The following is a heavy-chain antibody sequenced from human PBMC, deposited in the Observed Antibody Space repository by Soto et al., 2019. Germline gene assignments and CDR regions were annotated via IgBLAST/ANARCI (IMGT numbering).Heavy chain of an antibody. CDR1: GGTFSSYA. Sequence: SVKVSCKASGGTFSSYAISWVRQAPGQGLEWMGGIIPIFGTANYAQKFQGRVTITADESTSTAYMELSSLRSEDTAVYYCASGLSGASAYFDYWGQGTLVTVSS. V-gene: IGHV1-69*13. CDR2: IIPIFGTA. D-gene: IGHD3-10*01. CDR3: ASGLSGASAYFDY. J-gene: IGHJ4*02.